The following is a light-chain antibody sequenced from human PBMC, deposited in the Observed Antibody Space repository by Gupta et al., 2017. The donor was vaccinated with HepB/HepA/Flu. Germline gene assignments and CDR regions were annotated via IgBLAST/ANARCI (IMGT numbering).Light chain of an antibody. J-gene: IGKJ4*01. V-gene: IGKV3-11*01. Sequence: EIVLTQSPATLSLFPGERATLSCRASQNIMRFLAWYQQKPGQAPRLLIYDASNRATGIPARFSGSGSGTDFTLTISSLEPDDFAVYYCQQRSHWSLTFGGGTKVEIK. CDR2: DAS. CDR3: QQRSHWSLT. CDR1: QNIMRF.